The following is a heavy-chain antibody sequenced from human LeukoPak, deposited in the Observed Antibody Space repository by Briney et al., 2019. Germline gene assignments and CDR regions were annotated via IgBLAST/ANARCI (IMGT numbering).Heavy chain of an antibody. J-gene: IGHJ6*03. D-gene: IGHD2-2*03. CDR1: GFTFSSYW. Sequence: GGSLTLYCAASGFTFSSYWMSWIRQAPGKGLEWVSNINQDGSEKYYVDFVKGRFTISRDNAKNSLYLQVNSLRAEDTAVFSCVRDDRKSRVVDIVRKKETGYYYYMDVWGKGTTVTVSS. CDR2: INQDGSEK. CDR3: VRDDRKSRVVDIVRKKETGYYYYMDV. V-gene: IGHV3-7*01.